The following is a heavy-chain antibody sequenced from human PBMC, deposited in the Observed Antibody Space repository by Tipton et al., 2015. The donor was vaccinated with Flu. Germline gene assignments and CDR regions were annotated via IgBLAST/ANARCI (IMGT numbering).Heavy chain of an antibody. Sequence: GSLRLSCTVSGGSISSYYWSWIRQPPGKGLEWIGYIYYSGSTNYNPSLKSRVTISVDTSKNQFSLKLSSVTAADTAVYYCARDYYGSGYDAFDIWGQGTMVTVSS. J-gene: IGHJ3*02. V-gene: IGHV4-59*01. CDR3: ARDYYGSGYDAFDI. D-gene: IGHD3-10*01. CDR2: IYYSGST. CDR1: GGSISSYY.